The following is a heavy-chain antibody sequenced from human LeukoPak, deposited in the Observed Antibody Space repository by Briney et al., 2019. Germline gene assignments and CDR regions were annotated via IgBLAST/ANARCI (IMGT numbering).Heavy chain of an antibody. Sequence: PSQTLSLTCTVSGDSISSDHYHWSWVRQSPGKGLEWIGYIHHGGTTYYTPSLKSRLSISIDTSRKQFSLKLNSVTAADTAVYYCARTGRRGYFDFWGRGTLVTVSS. V-gene: IGHV4-30-4*01. CDR3: ARTGRRGYFDF. J-gene: IGHJ2*01. CDR1: GDSISSDHYH. CDR2: IHHGGTT. D-gene: IGHD1-14*01.